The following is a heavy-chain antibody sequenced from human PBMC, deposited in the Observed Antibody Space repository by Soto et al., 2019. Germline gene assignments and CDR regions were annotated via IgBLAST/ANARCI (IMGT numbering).Heavy chain of an antibody. D-gene: IGHD2-8*01. J-gene: IGHJ4*02. CDR1: GGSISSYY. CDR2: IYYSGST. CDR3: ARVYAYYFDY. Sequence: AETLFLTCTVSGGSISSYYWSWIRQPPGKGLEWIGYIYYSGSTNYNPSLKSRVTISVDTSKNQFSLKLSSVTAADTAVYYCARVYAYYFDYWGQGTLVTVSS. V-gene: IGHV4-59*01.